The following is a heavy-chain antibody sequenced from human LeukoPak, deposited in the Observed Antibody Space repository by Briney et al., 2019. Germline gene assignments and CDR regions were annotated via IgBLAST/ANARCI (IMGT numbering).Heavy chain of an antibody. CDR1: GFTFSSYA. V-gene: IGHV3-30-3*01. CDR3: ARESIAAAGNNWFDP. J-gene: IGHJ5*02. Sequence: QPGSSLRLSCAASGFTFSSYAMHGVRQAPGKGLEGVTVISYDGSNKYYADSVKGRFTISRDNSKNTLYLQMNSLRAEDTAVYYCARESIAAAGNNWFDPWGQGTLVTVSS. CDR2: ISYDGSNK. D-gene: IGHD6-13*01.